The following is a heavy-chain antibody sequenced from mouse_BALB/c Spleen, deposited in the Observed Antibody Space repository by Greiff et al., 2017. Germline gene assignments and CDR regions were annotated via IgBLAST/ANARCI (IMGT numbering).Heavy chain of an antibody. CDR3: TRGDYPLYAMDY. D-gene: IGHD2-4*01. V-gene: IGHV1-69*02. CDR2: IYPSDSYT. J-gene: IGHJ4*01. Sequence: QVHVKQPGAELVRPGASVKLSCKASGYTFTSYWINWVKQRPGQGLEWIGNIYPSDSYTNYNQKFKDKATLTVDKSSSTAYMQLSSPTSEDSAVYYCTRGDYPLYAMDYWGQGTSVTVSS. CDR1: GYTFTSYW.